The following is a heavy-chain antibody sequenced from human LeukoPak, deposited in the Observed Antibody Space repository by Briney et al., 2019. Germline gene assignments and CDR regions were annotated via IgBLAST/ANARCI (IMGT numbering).Heavy chain of an antibody. CDR2: IYYSGST. V-gene: IGHV4-59*08. CDR1: GGSISSYY. J-gene: IGHJ4*02. CDR3: ARVDSSGYYYFDY. Sequence: PSETLSLTCTVSGGSISSYYWSWIRQPPGKGLEWIGYIYYSGSTNYNPSLKSRVTISVDTSKNQFSLKLSSVTAADTAVYYCARVDSSGYYYFDYWGQGILVTVSS. D-gene: IGHD3-22*01.